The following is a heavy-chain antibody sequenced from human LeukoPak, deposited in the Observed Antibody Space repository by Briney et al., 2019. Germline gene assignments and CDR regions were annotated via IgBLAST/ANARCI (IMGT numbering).Heavy chain of an antibody. CDR3: ATWRYCSGGSCYGNYYMDV. D-gene: IGHD2-15*01. J-gene: IGHJ6*03. Sequence: SETLSLTCTVSGGSLSSYYWNWIRQPAGKGLEWIGRIYTSGSTNYNPSLKSRVTMSVDTSKNQFSLKLSSVTAVDTAVYYCATWRYCSGGSCYGNYYMDVWGKGTTVTVSS. CDR2: IYTSGST. CDR1: GGSLSSYY. V-gene: IGHV4-4*07.